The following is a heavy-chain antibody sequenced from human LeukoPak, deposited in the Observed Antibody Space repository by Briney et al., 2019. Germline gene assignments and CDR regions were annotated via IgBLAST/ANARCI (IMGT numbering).Heavy chain of an antibody. Sequence: GGSLRLSCAASGFTFSSYEMNWVRQAPGKGLEWVSHISSSGSTIYYADSVKGRFTISRGSANNSLYLQMNSLRAEDTAVYYCARATQWELLVFFDYWGQGTLVTVSS. V-gene: IGHV3-48*03. J-gene: IGHJ4*02. CDR1: GFTFSSYE. CDR3: ARATQWELLVFFDY. D-gene: IGHD1-26*01. CDR2: ISSSGSTI.